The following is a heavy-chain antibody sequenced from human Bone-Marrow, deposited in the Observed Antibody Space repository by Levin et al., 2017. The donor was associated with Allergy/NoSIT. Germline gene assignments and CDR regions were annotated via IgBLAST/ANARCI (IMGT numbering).Heavy chain of an antibody. J-gene: IGHJ4*02. D-gene: IGHD1-1*01. CDR1: GFTFSSYA. Sequence: LSLTCAASGFTFSSYAMSWVRQAPGKGLEWVSAISGSGGDTYYADSVKGRFTISRDNSKNTLYLQMNSLRAEDTAVYFCAKDRSLERRGIFDYWGQGTLVTVSS. V-gene: IGHV3-23*01. CDR3: AKDRSLERRGIFDY. CDR2: ISGSGGDT.